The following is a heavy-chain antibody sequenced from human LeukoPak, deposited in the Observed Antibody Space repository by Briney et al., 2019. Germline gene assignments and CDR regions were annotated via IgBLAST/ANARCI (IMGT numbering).Heavy chain of an antibody. CDR2: IYYSGST. J-gene: IGHJ4*02. Sequence: PSETLSLTCTVSGGSISSYYWSWIRQPPGKGLEWIGYIYYSGSTNYNLSLKSRVTISVDTSKNQFSLKLSSVTAADTAVYYCARGGWDYDFWSGYPTAATPFDYWGQGTLVTVFS. V-gene: IGHV4-59*01. CDR1: GGSISSYY. D-gene: IGHD3-3*01. CDR3: ARGGWDYDFWSGYPTAATPFDY.